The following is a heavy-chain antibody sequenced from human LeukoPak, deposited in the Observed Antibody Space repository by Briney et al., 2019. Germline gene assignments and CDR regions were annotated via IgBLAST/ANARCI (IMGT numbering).Heavy chain of an antibody. CDR2: ISSDGTNK. J-gene: IGHJ5*02. V-gene: IGHV3-30*04. CDR3: ARDRSQEFDP. D-gene: IGHD3-10*01. Sequence: PGGSLRLSCAASGFTFRNYGMHWVRQAPGKGLEWVAFISSDGTNKDYADSVKGRFSISRDDSKNTLYLQMNRLRADDTAVYYCARDRSQEFDPWGQGTLVAVSS. CDR1: GFTFRNYG.